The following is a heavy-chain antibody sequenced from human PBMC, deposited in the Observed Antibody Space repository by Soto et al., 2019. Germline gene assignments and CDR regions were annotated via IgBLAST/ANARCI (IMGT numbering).Heavy chain of an antibody. J-gene: IGHJ6*02. Sequence: QAQLVRSGAEVKKRGASVKASCKASGYTFYSHSISWVRQAPGQGLEWMGRTNDDYGITQNAQQFRGRVTMTTDTSTTTVYMELTNLRSDDTDVYYCAKCIKGDYYYGMDVWGQGTTVTVSS. CDR3: AKCIKGDYYYGMDV. CDR1: GYTFYSHS. CDR2: TNDDYGIT. D-gene: IGHD1-26*01. V-gene: IGHV1-18*01.